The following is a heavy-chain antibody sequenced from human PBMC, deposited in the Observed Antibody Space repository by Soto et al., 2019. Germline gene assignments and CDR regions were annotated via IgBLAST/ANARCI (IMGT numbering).Heavy chain of an antibody. Sequence: SETLSLTCAVSGGSISSSNWWSWVRQPPGKGLEWIGEIYHSGSTNYNPSLKSRVTISVDKSKNQFSLKLSSVTAADTAVYYCALASSRRNPYSSSTSCYGNDYWGPGTMVTV. CDR3: ALASSRRNPYSSSTSCYGNDY. CDR1: GGSISSSNW. V-gene: IGHV4-4*02. D-gene: IGHD2-2*01. CDR2: IYHSGST. J-gene: IGHJ4*02.